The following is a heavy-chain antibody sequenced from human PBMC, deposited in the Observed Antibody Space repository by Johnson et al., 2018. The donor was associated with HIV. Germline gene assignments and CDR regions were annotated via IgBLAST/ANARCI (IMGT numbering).Heavy chain of an antibody. D-gene: IGHD1-26*01. Sequence: VQLVESGGGVVQPGGSLRLSCAASGFTFTTYDMHWVRQGTGKGLEWVSGIGTGGDTHYPDSVKGRFTISRDNAKNSLYLQMNSLRAEDTAVYYCARGGADHDAFDIWGQGTMVTVCS. V-gene: IGHV3-13*01. CDR3: ARGGADHDAFDI. CDR1: GFTFTTYD. J-gene: IGHJ3*02. CDR2: IGTGGDT.